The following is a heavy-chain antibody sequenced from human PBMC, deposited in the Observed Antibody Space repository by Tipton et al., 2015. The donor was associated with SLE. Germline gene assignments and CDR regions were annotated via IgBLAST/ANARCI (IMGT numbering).Heavy chain of an antibody. CDR2: INHTGST. CDR1: GGSFSGYN. Sequence: TLSLTCAVYGGSFSGYNWSWIRQPPGKGLQWIGEINHTGSTNYNPPLKSRVTISVDTSKNQFSLKLSSVTAADTAVYYCARTFPYGGFDPWGQGTLVTVSS. J-gene: IGHJ5*02. D-gene: IGHD4-23*01. V-gene: IGHV4-34*01. CDR3: ARTFPYGGFDP.